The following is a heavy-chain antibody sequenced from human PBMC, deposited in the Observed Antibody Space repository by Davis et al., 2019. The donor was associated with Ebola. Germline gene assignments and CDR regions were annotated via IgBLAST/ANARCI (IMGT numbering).Heavy chain of an antibody. Sequence: AASVKVSCKAFGYTFTSYYMHWVRQAPGQGLEWMGIINPSDGNTNYAQKFQGRVTMTRDTSTTTVYMELSSLRSEDTAVYYCARDDTGYSSNLGRFRDHPFDLWGQGTMVTVSS. CDR3: ARDDTGYSSNLGRFRDHPFDL. D-gene: IGHD4-11*01. CDR1: GYTFTSYY. CDR2: INPSDGNT. V-gene: IGHV1-46*01. J-gene: IGHJ3*01.